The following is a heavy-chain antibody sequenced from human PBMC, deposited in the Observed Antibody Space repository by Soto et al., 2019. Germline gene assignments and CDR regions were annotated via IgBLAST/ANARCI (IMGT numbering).Heavy chain of an antibody. CDR3: ARANYYGSGSYYTNWFDP. Sequence: QVQLQESGPGLVKPSQTLSLTCTVSGGSISSGDYYWSWIRHPPGKGLEWIGYIYYSGSTYYNPSLKSRVTISVDTSKNQFSLKLSSVTAADTAVYYCARANYYGSGSYYTNWFDPWGQGTLVTVSS. V-gene: IGHV4-30-4*01. CDR2: IYYSGST. D-gene: IGHD3-10*01. J-gene: IGHJ5*02. CDR1: GGSISSGDYY.